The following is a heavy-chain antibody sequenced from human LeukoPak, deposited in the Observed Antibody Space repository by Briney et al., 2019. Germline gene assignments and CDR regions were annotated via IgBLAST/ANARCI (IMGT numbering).Heavy chain of an antibody. CDR3: AQMEGQWLGTAGLLKH. J-gene: IGHJ1*01. CDR1: GASMTTHTYF. V-gene: IGHV4-39*01. Sequence: PSETLSLTCTVSGASMTTHTYFGGRVRQPPGKGLEWIGAVAHNGNTYYNPSLTSRLAMPVDTSKKQFSLSQTSMTAADTAVYYCAQMEGQWLGTAGLLKHWGQGTLVTVSS. D-gene: IGHD6-19*01. CDR2: VAHNGNT.